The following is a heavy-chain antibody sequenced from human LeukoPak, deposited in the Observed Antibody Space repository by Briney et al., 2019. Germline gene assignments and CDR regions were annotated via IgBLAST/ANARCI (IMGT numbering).Heavy chain of an antibody. V-gene: IGHV5-51*01. Sequence: GESLKISCEASGYTFSNYWVGWLRQIPGEGLGWVGVIYPGDSDTRYSPSFQGQVTISADKSINTSYLQWNSLKASDTAMYYCARRGVGYINWFDPWGQGTLVTVSS. CDR2: IYPGDSDT. CDR1: GYTFSNYW. CDR3: ARRGVGYINWFDP. D-gene: IGHD5-18*01. J-gene: IGHJ5*02.